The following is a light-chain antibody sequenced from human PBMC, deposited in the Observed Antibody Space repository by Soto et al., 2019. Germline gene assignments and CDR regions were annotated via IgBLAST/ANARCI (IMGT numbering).Light chain of an antibody. Sequence: EIVLTQSPATLSFSPGERATLSCRASQSVSSYLAWYQQKPGQAPRLLIYDASNRATGIPARFSGSGSGTDFTPTISSLEPEDFAVYYCQQRSNWLPITFGQGTRLEI. J-gene: IGKJ5*01. CDR1: QSVSSY. CDR3: QQRSNWLPIT. V-gene: IGKV3-11*01. CDR2: DAS.